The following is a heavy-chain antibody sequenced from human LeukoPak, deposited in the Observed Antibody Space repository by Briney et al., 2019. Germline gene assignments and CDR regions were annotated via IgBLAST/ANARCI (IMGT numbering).Heavy chain of an antibody. CDR2: IYFSGNT. D-gene: IGHD6-6*01. V-gene: IGHV4-59*08. J-gene: IGHJ4*02. Sequence: PSETLSLTCTVSGGSISSSYWNWIRQPPGKGLEWIGYIYFSGNTNFNPSLKSRVTMSVDTSKNQFSLKLSSVTAADTAIYYCATSPSSFFDYWGQGILVTVSS. CDR3: ATSPSSFFDY. CDR1: GGSISSSY.